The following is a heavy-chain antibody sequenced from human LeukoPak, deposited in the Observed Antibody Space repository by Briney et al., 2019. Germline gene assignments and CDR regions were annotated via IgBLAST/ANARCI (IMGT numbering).Heavy chain of an antibody. CDR3: AKSGFGSAWLFDY. CDR2: ISGSGGST. J-gene: IGHJ4*02. V-gene: IGHV3-23*01. CDR1: GFPANSHW. D-gene: IGHD6-19*01. Sequence: GSLKPFCSTSGFPANSHWIHLVRQAPGRGLEGVSTISGSGGSTYYADSVKGRFTISRDNSKNTLYLQMNSLRAEDTAVYYCAKSGFGSAWLFDYWGQGTLVTVSS.